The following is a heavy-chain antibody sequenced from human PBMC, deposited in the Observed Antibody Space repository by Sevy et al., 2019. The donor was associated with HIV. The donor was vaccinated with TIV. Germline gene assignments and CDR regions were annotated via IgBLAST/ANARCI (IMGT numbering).Heavy chain of an antibody. CDR2: IYYSGST. CDR3: ASLRCSSTSCYSGYYGIDV. Sequence: SDTLSLTCTVSGGSISSSSYYWGWIRQPPGKGLEWIGSIYYSGSTYYNPSLKSRVIISVDASKNQFSLKLSSVTAADTAVYYCASLRCSSTSCYSGYYGIDVWGQGTTVTVSS. D-gene: IGHD2-2*02. V-gene: IGHV4-39*01. J-gene: IGHJ6*02. CDR1: GGSISSSSYY.